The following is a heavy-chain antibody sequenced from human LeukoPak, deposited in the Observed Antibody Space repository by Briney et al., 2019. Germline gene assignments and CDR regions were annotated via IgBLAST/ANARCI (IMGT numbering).Heavy chain of an antibody. CDR2: ISGSGGST. CDR1: GFTFSSYA. D-gene: IGHD6-19*01. V-gene: IGHV3-23*01. CDR3: AKGDSSGWYGPYFDY. J-gene: IGHJ4*02. Sequence: PGASLRLSCAASGFTFSSYAVSWVRQAPGKGLEWVSAISGSGGSTYYADSVKGRFTISRDNSKNTLYLQMNSLRAEDTAVYYCAKGDSSGWYGPYFDYWGQGTLVTVSS.